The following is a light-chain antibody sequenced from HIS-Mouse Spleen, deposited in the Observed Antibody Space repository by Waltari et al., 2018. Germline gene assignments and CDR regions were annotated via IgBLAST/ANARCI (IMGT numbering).Light chain of an antibody. J-gene: IGLJ2*01. Sequence: SYELTQPPSVSVSPGQTARITCSGDALPKKYAYWYQQKSGQAPVLVIYEDGKRPSGVSERFSCSSSGTRATLTISGAQVEDEADYYCYATDSSGNHRVFGGGTKLTVL. V-gene: IGLV3-10*01. CDR1: ALPKKY. CDR3: YATDSSGNHRV. CDR2: EDG.